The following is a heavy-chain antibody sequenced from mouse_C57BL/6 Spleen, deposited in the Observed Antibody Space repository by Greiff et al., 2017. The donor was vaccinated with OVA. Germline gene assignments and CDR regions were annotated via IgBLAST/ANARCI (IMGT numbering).Heavy chain of an antibody. Sequence: EVHLVESGGGLVKPGGSLKLSCAASGFTFSSYAMSWVRQTPEKRLEWVATISDGGSYTYYPDNVQGRFTISRDNAKNNLYLQMSHLKSEDTAMYYCARDGGSYFDYWGQGTTLTVSS. J-gene: IGHJ2*01. D-gene: IGHD3-1*01. V-gene: IGHV5-4*01. CDR1: GFTFSSYA. CDR3: ARDGGSYFDY. CDR2: ISDGGSYT.